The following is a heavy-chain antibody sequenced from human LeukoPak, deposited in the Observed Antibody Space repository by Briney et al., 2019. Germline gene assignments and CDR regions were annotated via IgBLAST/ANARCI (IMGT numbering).Heavy chain of an antibody. J-gene: IGHJ5*02. V-gene: IGHV4-31*03. CDR3: ARYKDSGIAAGAPLNWFDP. CDR1: GGSISSGGYY. D-gene: IGHD6-13*01. Sequence: PSETLSLTCTVSGGSISSGGYYWSWIRQHPGKGLEWIGYIYYSGSTYYNPSLKSRVTISVDTSKNQFSLKLSSVTAADTAVYYCARYKDSGIAAGAPLNWFDPWGQGTLVTVSS. CDR2: IYYSGST.